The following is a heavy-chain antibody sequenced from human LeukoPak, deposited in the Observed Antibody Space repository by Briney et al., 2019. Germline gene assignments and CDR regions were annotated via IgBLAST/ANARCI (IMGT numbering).Heavy chain of an antibody. CDR2: INHSGST. V-gene: IGHV4-34*01. Sequence: SETPSLTCAVYGGSFSGYYWSWIRQPPGKGLEWIGEINHSGSTNYNPSLKSRVTISVDTSKNQFSLKLSSATAADTAVYYCARGIFIGSRYNWFDPWGQGTLVTVSS. D-gene: IGHD3-3*02. J-gene: IGHJ5*02. CDR1: GGSFSGYY. CDR3: ARGIFIGSRYNWFDP.